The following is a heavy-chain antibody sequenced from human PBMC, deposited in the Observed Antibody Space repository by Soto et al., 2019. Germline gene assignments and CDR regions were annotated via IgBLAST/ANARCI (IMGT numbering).Heavy chain of an antibody. CDR3: TTDSSGQYYFDY. V-gene: IGHV3-15*01. CDR2: IKSKTDGGTT. Sequence: PGGSLRLSFAASGFTFSNAWMSWFRQAPGKGLEWVGRIKSKTDGGTTDYAAPVKGRFTISRDDSKNTLYLQMNSLKTEDTAVYYCTTDSSGQYYFDYWGQGTLVTVSS. CDR1: GFTFSNAW. D-gene: IGHD3-22*01. J-gene: IGHJ4*02.